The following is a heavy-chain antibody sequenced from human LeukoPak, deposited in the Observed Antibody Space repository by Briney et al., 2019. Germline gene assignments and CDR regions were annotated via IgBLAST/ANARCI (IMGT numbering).Heavy chain of an antibody. Sequence: KPGGSLRLSCAASGFTFSSYSMNWVRQAPGKGLEWVSSISSSSSYIYYADSVKGRFTISRDNAKNSLYLQMNSLRAEDTAVYYCARAGDYGDYFDYWGQGTLVTVSP. CDR1: GFTFSSYS. CDR3: ARAGDYGDYFDY. V-gene: IGHV3-21*01. J-gene: IGHJ4*02. CDR2: ISSSSSYI. D-gene: IGHD4-17*01.